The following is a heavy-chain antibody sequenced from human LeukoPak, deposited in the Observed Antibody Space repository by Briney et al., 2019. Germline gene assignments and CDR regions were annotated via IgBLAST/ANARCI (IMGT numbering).Heavy chain of an antibody. CDR1: GGTFSSYA. CDR3: ARDQYDSRGAFDI. Sequence: ASVKVSCKASGGTFSSYAISWVRQAPGQGLEWMGGIIPIFGTANYAQKFQGRVTITADKSTSTAYMELSSLRSEDTAVYYCARDQYDSRGAFDIWGQGTMVTVSS. V-gene: IGHV1-69*06. D-gene: IGHD3-22*01. CDR2: IIPIFGTA. J-gene: IGHJ3*02.